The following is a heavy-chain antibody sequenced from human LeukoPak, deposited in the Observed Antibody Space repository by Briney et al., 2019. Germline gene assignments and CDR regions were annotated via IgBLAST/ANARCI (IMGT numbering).Heavy chain of an antibody. Sequence: SVKVSCKASGGTFSSYAISWVRQAPGQGLEWMGGIIPIFGTANYAKKFEGRVTITADESTSTAYMELSSLRSEDTAVYYCARDGDDLWSGYLDAFDIWGQGTMVTVSS. D-gene: IGHD3-3*01. J-gene: IGHJ3*02. V-gene: IGHV1-69*13. CDR3: ARDGDDLWSGYLDAFDI. CDR2: IIPIFGTA. CDR1: GGTFSSYA.